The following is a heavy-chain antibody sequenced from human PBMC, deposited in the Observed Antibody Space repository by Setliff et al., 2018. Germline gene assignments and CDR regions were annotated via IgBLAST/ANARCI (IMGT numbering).Heavy chain of an antibody. D-gene: IGHD6-19*01. CDR3: ARVTIAVAGYFDF. CDR1: GYSFTTEG. V-gene: IGHV1-18*01. CDR2: INTDNGKT. J-gene: IGHJ4*02. Sequence: GASVKVSCKTSGYSFTTEGITWVRQAPGQGLEWMGAINTDNGKTDYAQKFQGRVTMSTDTSTTMAYMELSSLRSDDTAVYYCARVTIAVAGYFDFWGQGTLVTVSS.